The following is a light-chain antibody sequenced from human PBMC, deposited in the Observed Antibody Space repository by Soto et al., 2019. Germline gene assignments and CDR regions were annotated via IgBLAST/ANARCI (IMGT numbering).Light chain of an antibody. CDR2: KES. Sequence: DIQMTQSPSTLSGSEGDRVTITCRASQTIRSWLAWYQQKPGKAPKLLIHKESTVKNGVPSRFSGSGCGTEFTLTNTGMQPDDFATDYYQHYYSYSVSFGHGTKVELK. CDR3: QHYYSYSVS. CDR1: QTIRSW. J-gene: IGKJ1*01. V-gene: IGKV1-5*03.